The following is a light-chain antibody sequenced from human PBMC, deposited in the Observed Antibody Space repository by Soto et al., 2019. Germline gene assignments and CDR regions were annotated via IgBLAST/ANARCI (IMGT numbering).Light chain of an antibody. CDR3: AVWDASLTGWM. V-gene: IGLV1-47*01. CDR1: NSNIGSHY. J-gene: IGLJ3*02. Sequence: QSALTQPPSASGTPGQSLTISCAGSNSNIGSHYVYWYQHLPGTAPKLLIFRDGQRPSGVPDRFFGSKSGTSASLAISGLRSEDEAHYYCAVWDASLTGWMFGGGTKLTVL. CDR2: RDG.